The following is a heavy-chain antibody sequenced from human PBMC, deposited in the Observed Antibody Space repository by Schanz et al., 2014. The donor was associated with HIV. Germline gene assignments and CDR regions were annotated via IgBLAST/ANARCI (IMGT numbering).Heavy chain of an antibody. CDR3: AKDRGVETGMVTNYYYGMDV. Sequence: VHLVESGGGVVQPGRSLRLSCAASGFTFSTYGMHWVRQAPGKGLEWVSGITWNSETRGYADSVKGRFSISRDNAKNSLYLQMKSLRAEDTALYFCAKDRGVETGMVTNYYYGMDVWGQGTTVTVSS. CDR2: ITWNSETR. CDR1: GFTFSTYG. V-gene: IGHV3-9*01. J-gene: IGHJ6*02. D-gene: IGHD5-18*01.